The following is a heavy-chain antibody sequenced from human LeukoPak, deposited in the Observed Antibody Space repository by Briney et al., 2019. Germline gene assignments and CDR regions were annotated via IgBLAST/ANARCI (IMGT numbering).Heavy chain of an antibody. V-gene: IGHV1-69*04. J-gene: IGHJ6*02. Sequence: SVKVSCKASGGTFSSYAISWVRQAPGQGLEWMGRIIPILGIANYAQKFQGRVTITADKSTSTAYMELSSLRSEDTAVYYCASSDIVVVVAATHGMDVWGQGTTVTVSS. D-gene: IGHD2-15*01. CDR3: ASSDIVVVVAATHGMDV. CDR2: IIPILGIA. CDR1: GGTFSSYA.